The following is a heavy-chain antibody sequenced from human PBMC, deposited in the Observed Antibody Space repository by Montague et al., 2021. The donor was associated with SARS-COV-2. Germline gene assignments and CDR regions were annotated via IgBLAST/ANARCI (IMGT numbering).Heavy chain of an antibody. D-gene: IGHD2-15*01. CDR2: ISGSGGST. J-gene: IGHJ4*02. Sequence: SLRLSCAASGITLSNYAMSWVRQAPGKGLEWVSAISGSGGSTYYADSVKGRFTISRDNSKNTLYLQMNSLRAGDTAVYYCAKDKGVAYYFDHWGQGTLVTVSS. CDR3: AKDKGVAYYFDH. V-gene: IGHV3-23*01. CDR1: GITLSNYA.